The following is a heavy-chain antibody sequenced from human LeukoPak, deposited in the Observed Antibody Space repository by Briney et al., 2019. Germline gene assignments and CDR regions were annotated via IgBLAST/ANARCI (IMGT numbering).Heavy chain of an antibody. D-gene: IGHD1-26*01. V-gene: IGHV3-9*01. CDR1: GFTFDDYA. Sequence: GRSLRLSCAASGFTFDDYAMHWVRQAPGKGLEWVSGISWNSGSIGYADSVKGRFTISRDNAKNSLYLQMNSLRAEDTALYYCAKSGSYYYYYYMDVWGKGTTVTISS. CDR2: ISWNSGSI. CDR3: AKSGSYYYYYYMDV. J-gene: IGHJ6*03.